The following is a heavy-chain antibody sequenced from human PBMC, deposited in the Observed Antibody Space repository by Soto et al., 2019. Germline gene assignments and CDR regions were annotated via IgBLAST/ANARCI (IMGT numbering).Heavy chain of an antibody. Sequence: SETLSLTCTVSGGSLRSDSWTWIRQSPGKGLEWIGFKYYNGRSSNNPSLKGRVTISLDTSKNQFSLKLSSVTAADTAVYYCGRTDSSGYYSDYWGQGTLVTVSS. CDR1: GGSLRSDS. V-gene: IGHV4-59*08. CDR2: KYYNGRS. J-gene: IGHJ4*02. CDR3: GRTDSSGYYSDY. D-gene: IGHD3-22*01.